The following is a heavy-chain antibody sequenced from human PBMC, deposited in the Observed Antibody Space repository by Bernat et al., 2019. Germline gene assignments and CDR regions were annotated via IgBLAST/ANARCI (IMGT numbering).Heavy chain of an antibody. V-gene: IGHV3-21*01. CDR3: AREAIGYCSGGSCYSFYYYYYMDV. Sequence: EVQLVESGGGLVKPGGSLRLSCAASGFTFSSYSMNWVRQAPGKGLEWVSSISSSSSYIYYADSVKGRFTISRDNAKNSLYLQMNSLRAEDTAVYYCAREAIGYCSGGSCYSFYYYYYMDVWGKGTTVTVSS. CDR2: ISSSSSYI. J-gene: IGHJ6*03. CDR1: GFTFSSYS. D-gene: IGHD2-15*01.